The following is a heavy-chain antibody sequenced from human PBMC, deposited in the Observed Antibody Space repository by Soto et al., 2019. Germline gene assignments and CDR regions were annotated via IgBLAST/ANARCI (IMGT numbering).Heavy chain of an antibody. V-gene: IGHV1-2*02. J-gene: IGHJ4*02. CDR3: AKDMAKGGGSAGFDY. D-gene: IGHD1-26*01. CDR2: INPKSGGT. Sequence: SVPVSCTASVYTFTVYYMHWVRQAPGQGLEWMGWINPKSGGTMYPQKFQGRVTMTWDTSISTAYMALTRMRSDDTAVYYCAKDMAKGGGSAGFDYWGQGPLVTVSS. CDR1: VYTFTVYY.